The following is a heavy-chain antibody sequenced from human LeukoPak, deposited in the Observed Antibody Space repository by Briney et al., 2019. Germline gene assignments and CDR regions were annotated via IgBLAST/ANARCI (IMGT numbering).Heavy chain of an antibody. CDR1: GGSISSSSYY. J-gene: IGHJ4*02. Sequence: PSETLSLTCTVSGGSISSSSYYWGWIRQPPGKGLEWIGSIYYSGSTYYNPSLKSRVTISVDTSKNQFSLKLSSVTAADTAVYYCASPSYYYDSSGYYPYFDYWGQGTLVTVS. D-gene: IGHD3-22*01. CDR3: ASPSYYYDSSGYYPYFDY. CDR2: IYYSGST. V-gene: IGHV4-39*01.